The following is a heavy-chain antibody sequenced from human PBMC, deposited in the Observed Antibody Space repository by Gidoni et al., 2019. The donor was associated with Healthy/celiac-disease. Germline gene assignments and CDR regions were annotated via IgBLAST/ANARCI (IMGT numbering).Heavy chain of an antibody. CDR1: GSTVSRNY. CDR2: IYSGGST. CDR3: AQEYYYDSSGYKDY. D-gene: IGHD3-22*01. J-gene: IGHJ4*02. Sequence: EFQLVVTGGGLIYPGGFLRLSCSASGSTVSRNYMRWVRQAPGKGLQWVSVIYSGGSTYYADSVKGRFTISRDNSKNTLYLQMNSLRAEDTAVYYCAQEYYYDSSGYKDYWGQGTLVTVSS. V-gene: IGHV3-53*02.